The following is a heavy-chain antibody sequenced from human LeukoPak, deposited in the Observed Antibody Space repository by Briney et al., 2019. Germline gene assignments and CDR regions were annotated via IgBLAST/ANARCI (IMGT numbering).Heavy chain of an antibody. Sequence: GGSLRLSCAASGFTFSIYGMHWVRQAPGKGLEWLAVIWYDGSNKYYADSVKGRFTISRDNSKNTLYLQMNSLRAEDTAVYYCAKTYYYGSGSYYTVDYWGQGTLVTVSS. CDR1: GFTFSIYG. V-gene: IGHV3-30*02. J-gene: IGHJ4*02. D-gene: IGHD3-10*01. CDR3: AKTYYYGSGSYYTVDY. CDR2: IWYDGSNK.